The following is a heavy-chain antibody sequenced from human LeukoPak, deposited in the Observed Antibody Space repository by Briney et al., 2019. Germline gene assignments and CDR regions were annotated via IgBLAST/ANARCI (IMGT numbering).Heavy chain of an antibody. CDR3: ARGYNGVAAAVPWRYFDL. D-gene: IGHD6-13*01. CDR1: GGSISSSNW. CDR2: IYHSGST. V-gene: IGHV4-4*02. J-gene: IGHJ2*01. Sequence: PSETLSLTCAVSGGSISSSNWWSWVRQPPGKGLEWIGEIYHSGSTNYNPSLKSRVTISVDKSKNQFSLKLSSVTAADTAVYYCARGYNGVAAAVPWRYFDLWGRGTLVTVSS.